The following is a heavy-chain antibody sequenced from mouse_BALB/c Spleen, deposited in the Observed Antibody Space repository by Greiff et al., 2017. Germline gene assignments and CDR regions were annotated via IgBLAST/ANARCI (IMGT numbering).Heavy chain of an antibody. J-gene: IGHJ4*01. CDR1: GYSITSDYA. CDR3: AYAMDY. V-gene: IGHV3-2*02. CDR2: ISYSGST. Sequence: VQLKESGPGLVKPSQSLSLTCTVTGYSITSDYAWNWLRPFPGNQLELMGYISYSGSTSYHPSLNSRISITRDTSKNQFFLQLNSVTTEDTATYYCAYAMDYWGQGTSVTVSS.